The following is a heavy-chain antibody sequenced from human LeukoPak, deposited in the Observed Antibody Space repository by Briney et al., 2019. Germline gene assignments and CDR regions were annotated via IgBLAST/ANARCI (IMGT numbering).Heavy chain of an antibody. V-gene: IGHV3-73*01. CDR1: GFTFSGSA. J-gene: IGHJ4*02. Sequence: PGGSLRLSCAASGFTFSGSAMHWVRQASGKGLEWVGRIKDKLNSYATAYAASVRGRFTISRDDSKKTAYLQMNSLKTEDTAVYYCTRLRNINCSGGSCYFDYWGPGTLVTVSS. CDR3: TRLRNINCSGGSCYFDY. CDR2: IKDKLNSYAT. D-gene: IGHD2-15*01.